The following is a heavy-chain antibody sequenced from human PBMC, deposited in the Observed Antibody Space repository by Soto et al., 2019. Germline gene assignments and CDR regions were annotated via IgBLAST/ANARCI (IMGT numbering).Heavy chain of an antibody. Sequence: VQLVESGGGSVQPGRSLRLSCAASGFSFDDYGMHWVRQGPGKGLEWVSGISWNSGDIYYADSVKGRFTISRDNAKRSLYLQMNRLSTADTALSYCAKDNDLDRDGPFDYWGQGILVTVSS. CDR1: GFSFDDYG. CDR2: ISWNSGDI. J-gene: IGHJ4*02. CDR3: AKDNDLDRDGPFDY. V-gene: IGHV3-9*01. D-gene: IGHD2-2*03.